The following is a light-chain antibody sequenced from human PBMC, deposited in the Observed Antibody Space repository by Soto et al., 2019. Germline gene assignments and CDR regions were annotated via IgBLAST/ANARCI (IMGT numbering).Light chain of an antibody. Sequence: EILMTQSPATLSVSPGERATLSCRASQSVRKNLAWYQHKPGQVPRLLIYDASNRATGVPGRFSGSGSETEFTLTISSLQSEDFAVYYCHQYTNWPLTFGGGTKVDIK. J-gene: IGKJ4*01. CDR3: HQYTNWPLT. CDR1: QSVRKN. CDR2: DAS. V-gene: IGKV3-15*01.